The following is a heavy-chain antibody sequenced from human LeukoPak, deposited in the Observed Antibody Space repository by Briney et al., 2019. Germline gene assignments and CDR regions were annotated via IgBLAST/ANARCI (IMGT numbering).Heavy chain of an antibody. CDR3: ARGDYYDSSGPTSAY. J-gene: IGHJ4*02. CDR2: INHSGST. CDR1: GGSFSGYY. D-gene: IGHD3-22*01. V-gene: IGHV4-34*01. Sequence: SETLSLTCAVYGGSFSGYYWSWIRQPPGKGLEWIGEINHSGSTNYSPSLKSRVTISVDTSKNQFSLKLSSVTAAGTAVYYCARGDYYDSSGPTSAYWGQGTLVTVSS.